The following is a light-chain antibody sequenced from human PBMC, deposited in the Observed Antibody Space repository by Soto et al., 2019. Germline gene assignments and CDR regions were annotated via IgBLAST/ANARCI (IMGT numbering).Light chain of an antibody. CDR1: QSISSW. V-gene: IGKV1-5*03. CDR3: QQYNSYPLT. J-gene: IGKJ4*01. Sequence: DIQMTQSPSTLSASVGDRVTITCRASQSISSWLAWYQQKPGKAPNLLIYKAYSLESGVPSRFSGSGSGTEFTLTISSLQPDDFATYYCQQYNSYPLTVGGGTKVEIK. CDR2: KAY.